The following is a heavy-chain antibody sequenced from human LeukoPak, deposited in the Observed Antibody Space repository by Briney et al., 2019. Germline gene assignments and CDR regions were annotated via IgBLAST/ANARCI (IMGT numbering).Heavy chain of an antibody. V-gene: IGHV4-59*08. CDR2: IYYTGSA. J-gene: IGHJ6*02. Sequence: SETLSLTCTVSGGSISSYYWNWIRQPPGKGLEWIGYIYYTGSANYNPSLKSRVTISVDTSKNQFSLKLSSVTAADTAVYYCARGMWIRRYSYYYGMDVWGQGTTDTVSS. CDR1: GGSISSYY. CDR3: ARGMWIRRYSYYYGMDV. D-gene: IGHD5-18*01.